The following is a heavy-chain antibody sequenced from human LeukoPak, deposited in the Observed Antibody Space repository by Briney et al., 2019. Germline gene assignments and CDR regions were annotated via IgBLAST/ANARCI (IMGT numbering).Heavy chain of an antibody. Sequence: PGGSLRLSCAASGFTFEDYGMSWVRQGPGKGLEWVSGINWNGISTSYVDSVKGRFTISRDNAKNSLYLHMSSLRAEDTALYYCARALSNYVDYHYYYYMDVWGKGTTVTVSS. CDR3: ARALSNYVDYHYYYYMDV. CDR1: GFTFEDYG. CDR2: INWNGIST. D-gene: IGHD4-11*01. V-gene: IGHV3-20*04. J-gene: IGHJ6*03.